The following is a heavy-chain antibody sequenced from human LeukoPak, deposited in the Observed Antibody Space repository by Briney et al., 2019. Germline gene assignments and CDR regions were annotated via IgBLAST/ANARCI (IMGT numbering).Heavy chain of an antibody. D-gene: IGHD4-17*01. CDR2: INPNNGDT. J-gene: IGHJ4*02. Sequence: ASVKVSCKASGYTFTNYYIHWVRQAPGQGLEWMGWINPNNGDTIYAQKFQDRVKMTRDPSITTAYMELTKLRSDDTAVYYCARPDYDDDDSSGTHDWGQGTLVTVSS. CDR3: ARPDYDDDDSSGTHD. V-gene: IGHV1-2*02. CDR1: GYTFTNYY.